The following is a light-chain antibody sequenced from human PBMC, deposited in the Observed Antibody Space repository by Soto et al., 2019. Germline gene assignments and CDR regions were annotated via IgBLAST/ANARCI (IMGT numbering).Light chain of an antibody. J-gene: IGKJ4*01. Sequence: EIVLTQSPGTLSLSPGETATLSCRASQSVNNQLAWYQQKPGQAPRLLIYDASTRATGIPARISGSGSGADFTPPISSLEPEDFAVYYCQHRRNWPLTFGGGTKVEIK. CDR1: QSVNNQ. CDR3: QHRRNWPLT. V-gene: IGKV3-11*01. CDR2: DAS.